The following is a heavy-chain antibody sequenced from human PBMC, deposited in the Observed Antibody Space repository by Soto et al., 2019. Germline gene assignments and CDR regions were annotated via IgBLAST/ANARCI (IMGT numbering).Heavy chain of an antibody. D-gene: IGHD3-10*01. Sequence: GGSLRLSCSVSGFTFTNFAMHWVRQAPGKGLEYVSAISSDGGSRYYADAVEDRFTISRDNSKNTLYLQMSSLRTDDTAVYYCVKGHSGVLLGNYFDHWGQGTLVTVSS. CDR1: GFTFTNFA. V-gene: IGHV3-64D*08. J-gene: IGHJ4*02. CDR3: VKGHSGVLLGNYFDH. CDR2: ISSDGGSR.